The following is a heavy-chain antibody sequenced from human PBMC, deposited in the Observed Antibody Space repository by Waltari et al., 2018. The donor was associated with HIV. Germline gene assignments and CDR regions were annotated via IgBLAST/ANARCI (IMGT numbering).Heavy chain of an antibody. D-gene: IGHD2-15*01. CDR1: ALTFTGFT. J-gene: IGHJ4*02. V-gene: IGHV3-21*04. Sequence: VESGGRLVKPEGSLRLSCVVSALTFTGFTMTWVRQTPQKRLEWVASIGSSSSYIYYSDSLKGRFSVSRDNAKRSVFLQMNNLRSDDTATYYCARDRTPVTTGDFDSWGQGTLVVVSS. CDR2: IGSSSSYI. CDR3: ARDRTPVTTGDFDS.